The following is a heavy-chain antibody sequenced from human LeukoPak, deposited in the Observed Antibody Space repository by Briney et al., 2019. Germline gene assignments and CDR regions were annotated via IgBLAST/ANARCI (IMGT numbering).Heavy chain of an antibody. CDR1: GFTFSSYA. J-gene: IGHJ4*02. D-gene: IGHD6-13*01. CDR3: AREDSSSWVFDY. CDR2: ISYDGSNK. V-gene: IGHV3-30-3*01. Sequence: PGRSLRLSCAASGFTFSSYAMHWVRQAPGKGLEGVAVISYDGSNKYYADSVKGRFTISRDNSKNTLYLQMNSLRAEDTAVYYCAREDSSSWVFDYWGQGTLVTVSS.